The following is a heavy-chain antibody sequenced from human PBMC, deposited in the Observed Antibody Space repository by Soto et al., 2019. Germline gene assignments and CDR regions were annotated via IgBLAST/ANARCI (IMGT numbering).Heavy chain of an antibody. CDR2: INHSGST. CDR1: GGSFSGYY. J-gene: IGHJ3*02. V-gene: IGHV4-34*01. Sequence: SETLSLTCAVYGGSFSGYYWSWIRQPPGKGLEWIGEINHSGSTNYNPSLKSRVTISVDTSKNQFSLKLSSVTAADTAVYYCDRNGYRSGWYKAAFDIWGQGTMVTVSS. D-gene: IGHD6-19*01. CDR3: DRNGYRSGWYKAAFDI.